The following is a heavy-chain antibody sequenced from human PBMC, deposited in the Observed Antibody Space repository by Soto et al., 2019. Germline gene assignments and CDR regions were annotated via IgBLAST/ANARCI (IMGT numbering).Heavy chain of an antibody. CDR3: AHKGGGDRILDY. CDR2: IYWDDAK. CDR1: GFSLSTRGVG. J-gene: IGHJ4*02. V-gene: IGHV2-5*02. Sequence: QITLKESGPTLVKPTQTLTLTCNFSGFSLSTRGVGVGWIRQPPGKALEWLTLIYWDDAKEYSPSLRSRITNPKDTPKNHVVLTMTDMAPVDTAKYYCAHKGGGDRILDYWGQGTLVTVSS. D-gene: IGHD3-16*01.